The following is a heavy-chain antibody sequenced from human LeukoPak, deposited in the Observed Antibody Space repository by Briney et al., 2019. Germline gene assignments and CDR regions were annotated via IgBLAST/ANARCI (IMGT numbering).Heavy chain of an antibody. V-gene: IGHV3-21*01. D-gene: IGHD6-13*01. CDR2: ISSSSYI. CDR1: GFTFSSYS. CDR3: ARDRKYSSSSFYYYGMDV. Sequence: GGSLRLSCAASGFTFSSYSMNWVRQAPGKGLEWVSSISSSSYIYYADSVKRRFTISRDNAKNSLYLQMNSLRAEDTAVYYCARDRKYSSSSFYYYGMDVWGQGTTVTVSS. J-gene: IGHJ6*02.